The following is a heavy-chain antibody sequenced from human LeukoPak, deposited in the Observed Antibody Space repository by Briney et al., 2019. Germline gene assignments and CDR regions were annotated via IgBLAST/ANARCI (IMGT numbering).Heavy chain of an antibody. Sequence: SETLSLTCTVSGGSISSYYWSWIRQPPGKGLEWIGYIYYSGSTNYNPSLKSRVTISVDTSKNQFSLKLSSVTAADTAVYYCARVPAAAAYFDYWGQGTLVTVSS. V-gene: IGHV4-59*01. J-gene: IGHJ4*02. CDR1: GGSISSYY. D-gene: IGHD6-13*01. CDR2: IYYSGST. CDR3: ARVPAAAAYFDY.